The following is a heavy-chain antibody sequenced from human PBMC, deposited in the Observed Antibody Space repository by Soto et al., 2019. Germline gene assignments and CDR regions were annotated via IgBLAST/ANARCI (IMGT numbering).Heavy chain of an antibody. CDR1: GGSFRGYD. CDR2: INHSGST. Sequence: SETMSVTCGVDGGSFRGYDLSWIRKPPGKGLEWIGEINHSGSTNYNPSLKSRVTISVDTSKNQFSLKLSSVTAADTAVYYCARGRRFPYCSSTSCPYYFDYWGQGTLVTVSS. CDR3: ARGRRFPYCSSTSCPYYFDY. V-gene: IGHV4-34*01. D-gene: IGHD2-2*01. J-gene: IGHJ4*02.